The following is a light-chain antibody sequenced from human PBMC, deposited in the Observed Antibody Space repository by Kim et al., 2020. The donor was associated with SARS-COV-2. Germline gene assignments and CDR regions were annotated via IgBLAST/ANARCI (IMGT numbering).Light chain of an antibody. CDR3: QQYSSYST. V-gene: IGKV1-5*03. J-gene: IGKJ1*01. CDR2: KAS. CDR1: QRISSSR. Sequence: ASVGDRVTITCRASQRISSSRLAWYQRKPGQAPRLLIYKASNLESGVPSRFSGGGSGTEFTLTISSLQPDDFATYYCQQYSSYSTFGQGTKVDIK.